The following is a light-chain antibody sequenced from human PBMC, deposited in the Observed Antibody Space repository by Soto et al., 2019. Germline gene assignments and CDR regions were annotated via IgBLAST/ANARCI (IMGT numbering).Light chain of an antibody. J-gene: IGKJ2*01. CDR2: GTS. Sequence: EGVLTQSPGTLSLSPGERVTLSCRASQSVSSRYLAWYQQKPGQAPRLVIYGTSTRATGIPDRFSGSASGTDFTLTISRLEPEDFAVYYCQQYGSSPLYTFGQGTKLEIK. CDR1: QSVSSRY. CDR3: QQYGSSPLYT. V-gene: IGKV3-20*01.